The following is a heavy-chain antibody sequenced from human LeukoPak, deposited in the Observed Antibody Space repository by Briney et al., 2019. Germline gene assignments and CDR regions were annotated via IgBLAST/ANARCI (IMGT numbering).Heavy chain of an antibody. V-gene: IGHV1-2*02. Sequence: ASVKVSCKASGYTSTGYYMHWVRQAPGQGLEWMGWINTNSGGTNYAQKFQGRVTMTRDTSISTAYMELSRLRSDDTAVYYCARENIPYDSSGWTRPTFDYWGQGTLVTVSS. J-gene: IGHJ4*02. CDR1: GYTSTGYY. D-gene: IGHD6-19*01. CDR3: ARENIPYDSSGWTRPTFDY. CDR2: INTNSGGT.